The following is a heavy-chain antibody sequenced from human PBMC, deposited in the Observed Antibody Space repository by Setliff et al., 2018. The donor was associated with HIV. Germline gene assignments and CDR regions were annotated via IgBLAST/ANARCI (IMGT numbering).Heavy chain of an antibody. Sequence: KPSETLSLTCTVSDSGTYYWSWIRQPAGKGLEWIGRVSSRGDTNYNPSLKSRVTMSVDTSKNQFSLKLTSVTASDTAVYYCARAAVGNTGPFDLWGQGSPVTVSS. CDR2: VSSRGDT. V-gene: IGHV4-4*07. J-gene: IGHJ4*02. CDR3: ARAAVGNTGPFDL. D-gene: IGHD1-26*01. CDR1: DSGTYY.